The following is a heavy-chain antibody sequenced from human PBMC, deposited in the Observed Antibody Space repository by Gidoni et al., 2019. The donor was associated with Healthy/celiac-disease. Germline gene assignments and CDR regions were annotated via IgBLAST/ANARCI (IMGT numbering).Heavy chain of an antibody. CDR1: GYTFTGYY. Sequence: QVQLVQSGAEVKKPGASVKVSCKASGYTFTGYYMPWVRQAPGQGLEWMGWINPNSGGTNYAQKFQDRVTMTRDTSISTAYMELSRLRSDDTAVYYCARDQGYYGSGSYYRPPNWFDPWGQGTLVTVSS. CDR3: ARDQGYYGSGSYYRPPNWFDP. J-gene: IGHJ5*02. D-gene: IGHD3-10*01. V-gene: IGHV1-2*02. CDR2: INPNSGGT.